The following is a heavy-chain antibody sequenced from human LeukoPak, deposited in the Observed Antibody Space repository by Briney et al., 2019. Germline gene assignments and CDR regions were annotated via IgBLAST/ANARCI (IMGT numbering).Heavy chain of an antibody. CDR3: ARPHFIAAAGNNWSAP. CDR2: FDPEDGET. CDR1: GYTLTELS. D-gene: IGHD6-13*01. Sequence: ASVKVSCKVSGYTLTELSMHWVRQAPGKGLEWMGGFDPEDGETIYAQKFQGRVTMTEDTSTDTAYMELSSLRSEDTAVYYCARPHFIAAAGNNWSAPGGQGPLVTVSS. J-gene: IGHJ5*02. V-gene: IGHV1-24*01.